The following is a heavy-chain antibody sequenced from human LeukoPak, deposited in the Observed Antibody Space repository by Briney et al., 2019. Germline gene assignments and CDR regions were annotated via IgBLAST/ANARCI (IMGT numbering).Heavy chain of an antibody. D-gene: IGHD2-2*01. J-gene: IGHJ4*02. Sequence: SETLSLTCAVYGGSFSGYYWSWIRQPPGKGLEWIGEINHSGSTNYNPSLKSRVTISVDTSKNQFSLKLSSVTAADTAVYYCARIGDPNRYCSSTSCYDIDYWGRGTLVTVSS. CDR2: INHSGST. V-gene: IGHV4-34*01. CDR3: ARIGDPNRYCSSTSCYDIDY. CDR1: GGSFSGYY.